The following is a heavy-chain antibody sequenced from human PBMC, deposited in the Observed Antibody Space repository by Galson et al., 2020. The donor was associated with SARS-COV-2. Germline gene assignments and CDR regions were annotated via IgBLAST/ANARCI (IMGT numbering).Heavy chain of an antibody. CDR1: GFPFSSYS. Sequence: GGSLILSCAASGFPFSSYSMNWVRQAPGKGLEWVSSISAGSSYIYYADSVKGRFTISRDNAKNSLYLQMNSLRAEDTAVYYCARVGGMATTPANYYYYGLDVWGQGTTVTVSS. CDR2: ISAGSSYI. J-gene: IGHJ6*02. CDR3: ARVGGMATTPANYYYYGLDV. D-gene: IGHD2-15*01. V-gene: IGHV3-21*01.